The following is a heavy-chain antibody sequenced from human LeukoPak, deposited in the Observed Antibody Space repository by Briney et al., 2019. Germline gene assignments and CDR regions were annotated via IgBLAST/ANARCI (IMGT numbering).Heavy chain of an antibody. D-gene: IGHD3-10*01. V-gene: IGHV3-30*03. Sequence: PGTSLRLSCAASGFTFTSYGMHWVRQAPGKGLEWVALITYDGYYKYYSDSVKGRFTISSDTSKNTLYLQMNSLRAEDTAVYYCARDLSPVVRASPMGYWGQGTLVTASS. CDR1: GFTFTSYG. J-gene: IGHJ4*02. CDR3: ARDLSPVVRASPMGY. CDR2: ITYDGYYK.